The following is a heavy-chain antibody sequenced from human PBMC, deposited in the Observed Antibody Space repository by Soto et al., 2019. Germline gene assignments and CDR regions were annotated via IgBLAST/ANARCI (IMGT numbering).Heavy chain of an antibody. CDR1: GFNFKKFA. CDR3: AKADGEQWLLPHLDK. D-gene: IGHD6-19*01. Sequence: EVQLLESGGGVVQPGGSLRLYCVASGFNFKKFAMSWVRQAPGEGLEGVSGISCCGGSTSYADSVKGRFSIARDDSTNTLSLQMNNLRVEDTAQYYCAKADGEQWLLPHLDKWGQGTLVTVS. CDR2: ISCCGGST. J-gene: IGHJ4*02. V-gene: IGHV3-23*01.